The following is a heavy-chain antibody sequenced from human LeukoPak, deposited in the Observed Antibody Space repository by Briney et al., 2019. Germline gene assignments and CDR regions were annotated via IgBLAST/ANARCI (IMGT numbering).Heavy chain of an antibody. CDR1: GFTFSSYS. J-gene: IGHJ4*02. D-gene: IGHD3-10*01. Sequence: GGSLRLSCAASGFTFSSYSMNWGRQAPGKGLEWLSYISSGSGTISYADSVKGRFTISRDNAKNSVYLQMNSLRDEDTAVYYCAASITMFDYWGQGTLVTVSS. V-gene: IGHV3-48*02. CDR2: ISSGSGTI. CDR3: AASITMFDY.